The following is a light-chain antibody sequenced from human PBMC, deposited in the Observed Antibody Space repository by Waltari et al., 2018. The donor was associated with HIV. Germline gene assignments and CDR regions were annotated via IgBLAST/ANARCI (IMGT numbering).Light chain of an antibody. V-gene: IGLV2-8*01. CDR1: RMAVGAYTS. CDR2: EVN. Sequence: QSALPQPPSASAYPGPSFPLSCTGTRMAVGAYTSVSWYQQHPGKAPNLRIWEVNKRPSGVPDRFSGSKSGNTASLTVSGLQAEDEADYYCNSFAGSRVVFGGGTKLTVL. J-gene: IGLJ2*01. CDR3: NSFAGSRVV.